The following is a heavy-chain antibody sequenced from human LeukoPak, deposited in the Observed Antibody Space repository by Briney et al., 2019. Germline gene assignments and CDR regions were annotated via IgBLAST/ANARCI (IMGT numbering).Heavy chain of an antibody. J-gene: IGHJ4*02. CDR2: ISAYNGNT. CDR3: ARSTPYIVVVPAAPTFDY. CDR1: GYTLTSYG. Sequence: GASVKVSCKASGYTLTSYGISWVRQAPGQGLEWMGWISAYNGNTSYAQKLQGRVTMTTDTSTSTAYMELRSLRSDDTAVYYCARSTPYIVVVPAAPTFDYWGQGTLVTVSS. D-gene: IGHD2-2*01. V-gene: IGHV1-18*01.